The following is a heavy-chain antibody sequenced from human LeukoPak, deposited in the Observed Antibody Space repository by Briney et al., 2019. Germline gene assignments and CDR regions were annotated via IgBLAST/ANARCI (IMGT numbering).Heavy chain of an antibody. D-gene: IGHD6-13*01. CDR2: IKPDGSET. CDR1: GFTFRSYW. CDR3: GGFGYEAAVDL. Sequence: GGSLRLSCAASGFTFRSYWMTWVRQAPGKGLEWLANIKPDGSETHYMDSVKGRFTISRDNAKKLVYLQMNSLRGEDTAVYYCGGFGYEAAVDLWGQGTLGTVSS. J-gene: IGHJ4*02. V-gene: IGHV3-7*01.